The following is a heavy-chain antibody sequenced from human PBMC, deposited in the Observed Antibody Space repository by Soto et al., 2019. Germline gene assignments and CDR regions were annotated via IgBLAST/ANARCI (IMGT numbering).Heavy chain of an antibody. CDR1: GFSFSRYG. J-gene: IGHJ6*01. CDR3: ARVQGRWYGSGSYQGMDV. V-gene: IGHV3-33*01. CDR2: IWYDGSNK. Sequence: QVQLVESGGGVVQPGRSLRLSCAASGFSFSRYGMYWVRQAPGKGLEWVAVIWYDGSNKYYADSVKGRFTISRDNSKNTLDLQMNSLRAEDTAVYYCARVQGRWYGSGSYQGMDVW. D-gene: IGHD3-10*01.